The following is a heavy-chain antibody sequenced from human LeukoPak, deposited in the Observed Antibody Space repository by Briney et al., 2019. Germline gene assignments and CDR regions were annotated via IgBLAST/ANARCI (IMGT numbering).Heavy chain of an antibody. CDR2: IYYSGST. CDR1: GGSISSSSYY. CDR3: ARGHTIFGEPNWFDP. V-gene: IGHV4-39*07. D-gene: IGHD3-3*01. J-gene: IGHJ5*02. Sequence: SETLSLTCTVSGGSISSSSYYWGWIRQPPGKGLEWIGSIYYSGSTYYNPSLKSRVTISVDKSKNQFSLKLSSVTAADTAVYYCARGHTIFGEPNWFDPWGQGTLVTVSS.